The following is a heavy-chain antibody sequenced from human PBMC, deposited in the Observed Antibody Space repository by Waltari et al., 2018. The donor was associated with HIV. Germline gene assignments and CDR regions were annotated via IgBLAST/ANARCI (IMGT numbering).Heavy chain of an antibody. CDR1: GFTFSSSA. CDR2: MSGGVGST. D-gene: IGHD3-3*01. CDR3: AGFLEWSTPLDYFDY. V-gene: IGHV3-23*01. J-gene: IGHJ4*02. Sequence: EVQLLESGGGLVQPGGSLRLSCAASGFTFSSSAMSWVRQAPGKGLEWVSAMSGGVGSTHYADSWKGRFTISRDNSKSTLYLQMNSLRAEDTAVYYCAGFLEWSTPLDYFDYWGQGTLVTVSS.